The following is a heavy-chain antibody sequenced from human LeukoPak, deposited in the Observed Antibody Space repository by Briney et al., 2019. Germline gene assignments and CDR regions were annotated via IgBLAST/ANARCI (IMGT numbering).Heavy chain of an antibody. Sequence: SETLSLTCTVSGGSISSSSYYWGWIRQPPGKGLEWIGSIYYSGSTYYNPSLKSRVTISVATSKNQFSLKLSSVTAADPAVKSCARWARGDPDYWGQGTLVTVSS. CDR3: ARWARGDPDY. J-gene: IGHJ4*02. D-gene: IGHD4-17*01. V-gene: IGHV4-39*07. CDR2: IYYSGST. CDR1: GGSISSSSYY.